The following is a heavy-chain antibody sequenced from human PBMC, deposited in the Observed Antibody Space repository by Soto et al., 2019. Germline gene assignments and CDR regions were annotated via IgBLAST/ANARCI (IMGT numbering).Heavy chain of an antibody. CDR2: IYHSGST. V-gene: IGHV4-30-2*01. Sequence: QLQLQESGSGLVKPSQTLSLTCAVSGGSISSGGYSWSWIRQPPGKGLEWIGYIYHSGSTYYNPSLESRVTISVDRSTNQFSLKLSSVTAADTAVYYCARDRRPRGGSGPRNWFDPWGQGTLVTVSS. D-gene: IGHD2-15*01. J-gene: IGHJ5*02. CDR3: ARDRRPRGGSGPRNWFDP. CDR1: GGSISSGGYS.